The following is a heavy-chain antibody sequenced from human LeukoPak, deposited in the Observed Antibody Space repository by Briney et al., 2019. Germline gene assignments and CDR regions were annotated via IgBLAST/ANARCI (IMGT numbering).Heavy chain of an antibody. D-gene: IGHD6-6*01. CDR3: ARAREVEYSSSSTGYYYYMDV. CDR1: GGTFSSYA. V-gene: IGHV1-69*05. CDR2: IIPIFGTA. J-gene: IGHJ6*03. Sequence: ASVKVSCKASGGTFSSYAISWVRQAPGQGLEWMGRIIPIFGTANYAQKFQGRVTITTDESTSTAYMELSSLRSEDTAVYYCARAREVEYSSSSTGYYYYMDVWGKGTTVTVSS.